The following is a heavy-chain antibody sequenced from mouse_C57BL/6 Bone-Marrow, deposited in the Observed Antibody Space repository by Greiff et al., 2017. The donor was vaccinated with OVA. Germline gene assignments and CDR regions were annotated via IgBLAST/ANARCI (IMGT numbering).Heavy chain of an antibody. V-gene: IGHV1-64*01. CDR3: GVTPYWYFDV. CDR2: IHPNSGST. CDR1: GYTFTSYW. Sequence: VQLQQPGAELVKPGASVKMSCKASGYTFTSYWMHWVKQRPGQGLEWIGMIHPNSGSTNYNEKFKSKATLTVDKSSSTAYMQLSSLTSEDSAVYYCGVTPYWYFDVWGTGTTVTFSS. J-gene: IGHJ1*03. D-gene: IGHD2-5*01.